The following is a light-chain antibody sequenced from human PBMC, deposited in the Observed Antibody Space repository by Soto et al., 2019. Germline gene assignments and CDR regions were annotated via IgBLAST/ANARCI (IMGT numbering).Light chain of an antibody. V-gene: IGKV3-11*01. CDR3: QHART. CDR1: QSVSGY. Sequence: EIVLTQSPATLSLSPGVRATLSCRTSQSVSGYLAWYQQKPGQAPRLLIYDASNRATGIPVRFSGSGSGTDFTLTISSLEPEDFAVYYCQHARTFGQGTKLETK. J-gene: IGKJ2*01. CDR2: DAS.